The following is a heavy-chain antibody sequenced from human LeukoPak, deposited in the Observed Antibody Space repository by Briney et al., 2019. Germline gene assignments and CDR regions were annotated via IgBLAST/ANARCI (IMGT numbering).Heavy chain of an antibody. J-gene: IGHJ3*02. CDR3: ARALVAGVTLNALDI. Sequence: GGSLRLSCAASGFTFDDYAMHWVRQAPGKGLVWGERIQYDGSTTNYADSVKGRFTISRDNAKKTLYVQMNSLRAEDTAVYYCARALVAGVTLNALDIRGRGTMVTVSS. D-gene: IGHD2-15*01. CDR1: GFTFDDYA. CDR2: IQYDGSTT. V-gene: IGHV3-74*01.